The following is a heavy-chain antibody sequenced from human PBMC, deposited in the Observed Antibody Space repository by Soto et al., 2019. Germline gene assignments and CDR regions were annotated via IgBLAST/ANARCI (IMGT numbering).Heavy chain of an antibody. V-gene: IGHV3-23*01. Sequence: EVQLLESGGGLVQPEGSLRLSCAASGFTFSSYAMNWVRQAPGKGLEWVSGISGGGGTTYYADSVKGRFTISRDNSKNTLYLQVNSLRAEDTAVYYCAKDQAAGGTFSRYFQDWGQGTLVTVSS. CDR3: AKDQAAGGTFSRYFQD. D-gene: IGHD6-13*01. CDR1: GFTFSSYA. J-gene: IGHJ1*01. CDR2: ISGGGGTT.